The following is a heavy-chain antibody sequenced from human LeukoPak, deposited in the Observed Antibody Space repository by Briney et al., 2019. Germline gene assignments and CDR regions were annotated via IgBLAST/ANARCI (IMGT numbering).Heavy chain of an antibody. J-gene: IGHJ4*02. CDR1: GFTFSGYA. CDR3: VKESRYYYGSGSFSSQFDY. V-gene: IGHV3-23*01. CDR2: ISGSGVST. D-gene: IGHD3-10*01. Sequence: GGSLRLSCAASGFTFSGYAMSWVRQAPGKGLEWVSTISGSGVSTYYADSVKGRFTSSRDNSKNTLYLQMNNLRAEDTAVYYCVKESRYYYGSGSFSSQFDYWGQGNLVTVSS.